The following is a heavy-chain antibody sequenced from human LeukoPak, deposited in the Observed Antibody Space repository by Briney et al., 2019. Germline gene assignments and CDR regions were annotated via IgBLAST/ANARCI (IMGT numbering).Heavy chain of an antibody. Sequence: SETLSLTCAVYGGSFSGYYWSWIRQPPGKGLEWIREINHSGSTNYNPSLKSRVTISVDTSKNQFSLKLSSVTAADTAVYYCARGGRTVTLYYFDYWGQGTLVTVSS. D-gene: IGHD4-17*01. CDR3: ARGGRTVTLYYFDY. CDR1: GGSFSGYY. CDR2: INHSGST. J-gene: IGHJ4*02. V-gene: IGHV4-34*01.